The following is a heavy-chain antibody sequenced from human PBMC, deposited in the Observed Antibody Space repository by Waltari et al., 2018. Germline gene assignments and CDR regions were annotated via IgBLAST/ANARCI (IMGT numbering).Heavy chain of an antibody. J-gene: IGHJ4*02. D-gene: IGHD5-18*01. CDR2: FDPEDGET. CDR1: RYTLTELS. V-gene: IGHV1-24*01. CDR3: ATLKRGYSYGWTLDY. Sequence: QVQLVQSGAEVKKPGASVTVSCKVSRYTLTELSMHWVRQAPGKGLALMGGFDPEDGETINAQKFQGRVTMTEDTSTDTAYMELSSLRSEDTAVYYCATLKRGYSYGWTLDYWGQGTLVIVSS.